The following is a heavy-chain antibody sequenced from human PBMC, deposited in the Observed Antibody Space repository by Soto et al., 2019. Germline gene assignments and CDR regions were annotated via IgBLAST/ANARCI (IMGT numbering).Heavy chain of an antibody. CDR3: TTGITMVRGVMAY. J-gene: IGHJ4*02. Sequence: PGGSLRLSCAASGFTFTNAWMSWVRQAPGKGLEWVGRIKRKTDGGTTDYAAPVKGRFTISRDDSKNTLSLQMNSLKTEDTAVYYCTTGITMVRGVMAYWGQGTLVTVSS. V-gene: IGHV3-15*01. CDR2: IKRKTDGGTT. CDR1: GFTFTNAW. D-gene: IGHD3-10*01.